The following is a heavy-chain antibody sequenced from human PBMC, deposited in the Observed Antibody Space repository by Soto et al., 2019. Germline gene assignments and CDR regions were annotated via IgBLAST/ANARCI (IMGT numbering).Heavy chain of an antibody. V-gene: IGHV4-31*11. CDR2: IFDSGST. D-gene: IGHD7-27*01. J-gene: IGHJ4*02. Sequence: HVQLQESGPRLVKPAQTLSLTCAVSGDSISSGGHYWSWIRQHPGKGLEWIGYIFDSGSTYYNPSLWGRVTISVDTPKNLLSLKLTSVTAADTAVYYCARDTSGPLGYWGQGILVTVSS. CDR1: GDSISSGGHY. CDR3: ARDTSGPLGY.